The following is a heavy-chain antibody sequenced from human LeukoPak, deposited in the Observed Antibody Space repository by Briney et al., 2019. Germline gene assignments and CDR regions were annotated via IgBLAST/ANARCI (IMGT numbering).Heavy chain of an antibody. CDR2: IIPIFGTA. CDR1: GGTFSSYA. CDR3: ARDLSLNYYYYYMDV. Sequence: GASVKVSCKASGGTFSSYAISWVRQAPGQGLEWMGGIIPIFGTANYAQKFQGRVTITADESTSTAYTELSSLRSEDTAVYYCARDLSLNYYYYYMDVWGKGTTVTVSS. J-gene: IGHJ6*03. V-gene: IGHV1-69*01. D-gene: IGHD2/OR15-2a*01.